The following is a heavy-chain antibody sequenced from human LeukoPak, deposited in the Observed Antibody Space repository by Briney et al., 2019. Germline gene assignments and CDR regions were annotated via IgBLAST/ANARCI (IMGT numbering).Heavy chain of an antibody. D-gene: IGHD3-10*01. J-gene: IGHJ5*02. CDR3: ARGPESGSYFAWFGP. CDR1: GGSFSGYF. Sequence: SETLSLTCAVYGGSFSGYFWNWIRQPPGKGLEWIGEINHSGTTHHNPSLKSRVTISIDTSKNQISLKLTSVTAADTGVYFCARGPESGSYFAWFGPWGQGTQVTVSS. CDR2: INHSGTT. V-gene: IGHV4-34*01.